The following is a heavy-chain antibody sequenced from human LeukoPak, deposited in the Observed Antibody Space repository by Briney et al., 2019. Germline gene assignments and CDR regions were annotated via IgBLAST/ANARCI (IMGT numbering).Heavy chain of an antibody. CDR2: IYTSGST. Sequence: PSETLSLTCTVSGGSISRYYWRWIRRPAGKGLEWVGRIYTSGSTNYNPSLKSRVTMSVDTSKNQFSLNLSSVTAADTAVYYCARGGRIYYFDYWGQGTLVTVSS. D-gene: IGHD2/OR15-2a*01. CDR1: GGSISRYY. CDR3: ARGGRIYYFDY. V-gene: IGHV4-4*07. J-gene: IGHJ4*02.